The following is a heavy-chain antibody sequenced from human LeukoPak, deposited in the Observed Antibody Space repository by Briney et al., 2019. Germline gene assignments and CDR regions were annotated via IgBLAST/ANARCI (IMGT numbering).Heavy chain of an antibody. D-gene: IGHD6-19*01. V-gene: IGHV3-11*06. Sequence: GGSLRLSCAASGFTFSDYYMSWIRQAPGKGLEWVSYISSSSGYTNYADSVKGRFTISRDNAKNSLYLQMNSLRAEDTAVYHCARDPNSSGWFDPWGQGTLVTVAS. CDR1: GFTFSDYY. CDR3: ARDPNSSGWFDP. CDR2: ISSSSGYT. J-gene: IGHJ5*02.